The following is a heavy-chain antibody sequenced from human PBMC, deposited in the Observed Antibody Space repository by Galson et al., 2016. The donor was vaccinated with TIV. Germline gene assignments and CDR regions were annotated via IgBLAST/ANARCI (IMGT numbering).Heavy chain of an antibody. Sequence: SLRLSCAASGFDVSTFAMAWVRQAPGKGLEWVSTFSSSGRSTYYADSVKGRFTISGDNSKNTLYLQLNSLRPEDTAVYYCARDRAHYDSVSFYYGMDVWGQGTTVTVSS. CDR3: ARDRAHYDSVSFYYGMDV. J-gene: IGHJ6*02. CDR1: GFDVSTFA. D-gene: IGHD3-10*01. CDR2: FSSSGRST. V-gene: IGHV3-23*01.